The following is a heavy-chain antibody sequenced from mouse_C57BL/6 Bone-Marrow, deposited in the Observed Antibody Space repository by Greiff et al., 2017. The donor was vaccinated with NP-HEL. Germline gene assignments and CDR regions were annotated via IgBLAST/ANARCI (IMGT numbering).Heavy chain of an antibody. CDR3: ATLGRYWYFDV. D-gene: IGHD4-1*01. CDR1: GYTFTSYD. CDR2: IYPRDGST. V-gene: IGHV1-85*01. Sequence: QVKLQQSGPELVKPGASVKLSCKASGYTFTSYDINWVKQRPGQGLEWIGWIYPRDGSTKYNEKFKGKATLTVDTSSSTAYMELHSLTSEDSAVYFCATLGRYWYFDVWGTGTTVTVSS. J-gene: IGHJ1*03.